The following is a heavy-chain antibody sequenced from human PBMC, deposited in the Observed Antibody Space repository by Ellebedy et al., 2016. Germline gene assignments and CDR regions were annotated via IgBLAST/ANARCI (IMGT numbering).Heavy chain of an antibody. J-gene: IGHJ4*02. Sequence: GESLKISCAASGFTFSSYSMIWVRQAPGKGLEWVSTISAGSDTTRLADSVKGRFTISRDSSKNSVYLRMNNLRDEDTAVYYCRQGYYADLWGQGTLVTVSS. CDR1: GFTFSSYS. CDR2: ISAGSDTT. D-gene: IGHD4-17*01. V-gene: IGHV3-23*01. CDR3: RQGYYADL.